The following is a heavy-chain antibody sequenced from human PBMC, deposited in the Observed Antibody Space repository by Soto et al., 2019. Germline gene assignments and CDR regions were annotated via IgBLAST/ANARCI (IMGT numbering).Heavy chain of an antibody. D-gene: IGHD2-2*01. V-gene: IGHV3-21*01. CDR1: GFTFSSYS. Sequence: GGSLRLSCAASGFTFSSYSMNWVRQAPGKGLEWVSSISSSSSYIYYADSVKGRFTISRDNAKNSLYLQMNSLRAEDTAVYYCARDHDVVVPAAMQGWGQGTLVTVSS. CDR2: ISSSSSYI. CDR3: ARDHDVVVPAAMQG. J-gene: IGHJ4*02.